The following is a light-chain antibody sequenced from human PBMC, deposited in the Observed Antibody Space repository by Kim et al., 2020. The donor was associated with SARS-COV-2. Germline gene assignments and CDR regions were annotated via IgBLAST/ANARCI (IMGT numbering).Light chain of an antibody. V-gene: IGKV4-1*01. CDR2: WAS. J-gene: IGKJ3*01. CDR1: QTVLYSSSNMSY. Sequence: DIVMTQSPDSLAVSLGERATISCKSSQTVLYSSSNMSYLAWYQHRPRQRPKLLIRWASTREFGVPGRFSGSGSGTDFTLTISSLQAEDVAVYCSQQNIDTTFTFGPGTKVDIK. CDR3: QQNIDTTFT.